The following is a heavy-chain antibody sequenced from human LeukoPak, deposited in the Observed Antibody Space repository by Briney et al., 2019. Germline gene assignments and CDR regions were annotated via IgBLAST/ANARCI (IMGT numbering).Heavy chain of an antibody. CDR2: INPSGGST. CDR3: ARDSLRTAIAMAGGNWFDP. D-gene: IGHD6-19*01. J-gene: IGHJ5*02. Sequence: ASVKVPCKASGYSFTGYHMHWVRQAPGQGLEWMGIINPSGGSTTYAEKFQGRVTMTRDTSTSTVYMELSSLRSEDTAVYYCARDSLRTAIAMAGGNWFDPWGQGTLVTVSS. V-gene: IGHV1-46*01. CDR1: GYSFTGYH.